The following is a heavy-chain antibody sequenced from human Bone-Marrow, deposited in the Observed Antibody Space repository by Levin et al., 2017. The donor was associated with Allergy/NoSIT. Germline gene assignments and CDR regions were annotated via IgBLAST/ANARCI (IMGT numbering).Heavy chain of an antibody. D-gene: IGHD5-24*01. CDR3: ARDSGWLQSDTFDI. J-gene: IGHJ3*02. V-gene: IGHV3-7*01. Sequence: GASVKVSCAASGFTFSSYWMNWVRQAPGKGLEWVANIKKDGSEIYYVDSVKGRFTISRDNAKNSLFLQMNSLRVEDTAVYYCARDSGWLQSDTFDIWGQGTMVTVSS. CDR2: IKKDGSEI. CDR1: GFTFSSYW.